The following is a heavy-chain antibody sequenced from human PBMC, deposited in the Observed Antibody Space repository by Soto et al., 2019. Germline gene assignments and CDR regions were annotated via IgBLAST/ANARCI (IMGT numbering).Heavy chain of an antibody. D-gene: IGHD2-15*01. V-gene: IGHV3-66*01. J-gene: IGHJ6*04. CDR3: AREDILCSGGSCYGVPRDV. CDR2: IQSGGTT. CDR1: GFTVSSKY. Sequence: EVQLVESGGGLVQPGGSLRLSCAASGFTVSSKYMSWVRQAPGKGLEWVSLIQSGGTTYYADSVKGRFTISRDRSKNMLHLQMDSLRAEDTAVYYCAREDILCSGGSCYGVPRDVGVKGTTVTVSS.